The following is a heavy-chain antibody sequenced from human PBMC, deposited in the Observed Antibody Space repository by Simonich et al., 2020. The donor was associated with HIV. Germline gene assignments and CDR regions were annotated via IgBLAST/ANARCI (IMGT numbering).Heavy chain of an antibody. CDR2: IYTSGST. CDR1: GGSISSYY. Sequence: QVQLQESGPGLVKPSEPLSLTCTVSGGSISSYYWSWIRQPAGKGLEWIGRIYTSGSTNYNPSLKSRVTISVDKSKNQFSLKLSSVTAADTAVYYCARDRDFTIYAFDIWGQGTMVTVSS. V-gene: IGHV4-4*07. J-gene: IGHJ3*02. CDR3: ARDRDFTIYAFDI. D-gene: IGHD3-10*01.